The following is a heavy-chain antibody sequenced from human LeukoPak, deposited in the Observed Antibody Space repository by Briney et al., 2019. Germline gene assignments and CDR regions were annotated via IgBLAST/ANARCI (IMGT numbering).Heavy chain of an antibody. J-gene: IGHJ4*02. CDR1: GGSISSSSYY. Sequence: SETLSLTCTVSGGSISSSSYYWGWIRQPPGKGLGWIGSIHYSGNTYYNPSLKSRVTISVDTSKNQFSLKLSSVTAADTAVYYCARVRDGYNYYFDYWGQGTLVTVSS. D-gene: IGHD5-24*01. CDR2: IHYSGNT. V-gene: IGHV4-39*07. CDR3: ARVRDGYNYYFDY.